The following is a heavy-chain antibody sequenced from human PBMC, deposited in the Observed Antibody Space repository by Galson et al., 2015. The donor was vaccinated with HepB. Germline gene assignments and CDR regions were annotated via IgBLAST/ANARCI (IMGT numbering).Heavy chain of an antibody. CDR2: IYPGDSDT. J-gene: IGHJ6*02. V-gene: IGHV5-51*01. Sequence: QSGAEVKKPGESLEISCKGSGYSFSNYWITWVRQRPGRGLEWMGIIYPGDSDTRYSPSFQGQVTISADRSISTASLHLSRLESSDTAVYFCARQGAYDLFYRGLDVWGQGTTVTVSS. CDR3: ARQGAYDLFYRGLDV. D-gene: IGHD5-12*01. CDR1: GYSFSNYW.